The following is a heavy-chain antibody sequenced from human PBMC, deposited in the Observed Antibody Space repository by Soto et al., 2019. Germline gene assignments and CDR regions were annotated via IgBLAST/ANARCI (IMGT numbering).Heavy chain of an antibody. CDR2: IYYSGST. Sequence: SETLSLTCTVSVGSISSYYWSWIRQPPGKGLEWIGYIYYSGSTNYNPSLKSRVTISVDTSKNQFSLKLSSVTAADTAVYYCARQGAPITIFGVVIQPPSNYYYYYMDVWGKGTTVTVSS. D-gene: IGHD3-3*01. V-gene: IGHV4-59*08. J-gene: IGHJ6*03. CDR3: ARQGAPITIFGVVIQPPSNYYYYYMDV. CDR1: VGSISSYY.